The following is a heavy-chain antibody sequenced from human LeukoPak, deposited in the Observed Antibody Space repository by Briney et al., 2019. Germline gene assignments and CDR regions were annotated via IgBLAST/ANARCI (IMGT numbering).Heavy chain of an antibody. V-gene: IGHV1-18*01. CDR3: ARGRTYYDILTPLDY. Sequence: ASVKVSCKASGYTFTSYGISWVRQAPGQGLEWMGWISAYNGNTNYAQKLQGRVTMTTDTSTSTAYMELRSLRSDDTAVYYCARGRTYYDILTPLDYWGQGTLVTVSS. J-gene: IGHJ4*02. D-gene: IGHD3-9*01. CDR1: GYTFTSYG. CDR2: ISAYNGNT.